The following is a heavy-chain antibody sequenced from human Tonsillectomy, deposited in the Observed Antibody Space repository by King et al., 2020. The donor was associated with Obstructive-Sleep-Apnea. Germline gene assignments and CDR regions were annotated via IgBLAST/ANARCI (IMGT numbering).Heavy chain of an antibody. Sequence: PLQESGPGLVKPSETLSLTCTVSGGSISSYYWSWIRQPPGKGLEWIGYIYYSGSTDYNPSLKSRVTISVDTSKNQFSLKLTSVSAADTAVYYCARGQGSSYYYYYYGMDVWGQGTTVTVSS. CDR1: GGSISSYY. CDR2: IYYSGST. D-gene: IGHD6-6*01. CDR3: ARGQGSSYYYYYYGMDV. J-gene: IGHJ6*02. V-gene: IGHV4-59*01.